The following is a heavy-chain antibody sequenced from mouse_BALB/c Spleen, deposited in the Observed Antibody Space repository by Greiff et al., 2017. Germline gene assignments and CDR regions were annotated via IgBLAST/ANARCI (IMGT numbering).Heavy chain of an antibody. D-gene: IGHD1-2*01. Sequence: EVQLQQSGAELVRSGASVKLSCTASGFNIKDYYMHWVKQRPEQGLEWIGWIDPENGDTEYAPKFQGKATMTADTSSNTAYLQLSSLTSEDTAVYYCNEGYGYVNWYFDVWGAGTTVTVS. CDR2: IDPENGDT. J-gene: IGHJ1*01. V-gene: IGHV14-4*02. CDR3: NEGYGYVNWYFDV. CDR1: GFNIKDYY.